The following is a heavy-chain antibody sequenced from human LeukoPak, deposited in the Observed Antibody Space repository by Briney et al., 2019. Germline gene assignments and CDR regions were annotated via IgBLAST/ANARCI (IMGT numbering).Heavy chain of an antibody. D-gene: IGHD2-21*01. V-gene: IGHV3-33*06. CDR2: IWYDGSNK. Sequence: PGGSLRLSCAASGFTFGSYGMHWVRQAPGKGLEWVAVIWYDGSNKYYADSVKGRFTISRDNSKNTLYLQMNSLRAEDTAVYYCAKGYGGDAVPYYYYYMDVWGKGTTVTVSS. CDR3: AKGYGGDAVPYYYYYMDV. CDR1: GFTFGSYG. J-gene: IGHJ6*03.